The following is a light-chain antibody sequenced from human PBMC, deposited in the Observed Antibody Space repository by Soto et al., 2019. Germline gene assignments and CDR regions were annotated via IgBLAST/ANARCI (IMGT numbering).Light chain of an antibody. V-gene: IGKV1-5*03. CDR2: KAS. CDR1: QNINSW. J-gene: IGKJ4*01. CDR3: QQHNGFPLT. Sequence: DIQMTQSPSTLSASVGDRVTITCRASQNINSWLAWYQQKPGRAPKLLIYKASSLESGVPSRFSGSGSGTEFTLTIDSLQPDGFATYYCQQHNGFPLTFGGGTKVEIK.